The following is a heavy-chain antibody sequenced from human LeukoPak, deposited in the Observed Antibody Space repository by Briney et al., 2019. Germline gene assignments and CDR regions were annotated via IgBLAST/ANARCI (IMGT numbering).Heavy chain of an antibody. CDR1: GASISSGDYY. J-gene: IGHJ5*02. CDR2: IYYSGST. D-gene: IGHD3-10*01. Sequence: SQTQSLTCTVSGASISSGDYYWSWIRQPPGKGLEWIGNIYYSGSTDYNPSLKSRFSISVDTSKNQFSLKLSSVTAADTAVYYCARESQRAIRGLLLIWFDPWGQGTPVTVSS. V-gene: IGHV4-30-4*01. CDR3: ARESQRAIRGLLLIWFDP.